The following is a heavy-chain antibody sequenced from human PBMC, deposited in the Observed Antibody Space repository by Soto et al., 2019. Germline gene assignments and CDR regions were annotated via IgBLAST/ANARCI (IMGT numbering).Heavy chain of an antibody. D-gene: IGHD3-10*01. V-gene: IGHV3-66*01. CDR2: IYSGGST. CDR1: GFTVSSNY. Sequence: EVQLVESGGGLVQPGGSLRLSCAASGFTVSSNYMSWVRQAPGKGLEWVSVIYSGGSTYYADSVKGRFTISRDNSKNTLYLQMNSLGAEDTAVYYCARCTMVRGVHYYYGMDVWGQGTTVTVSS. J-gene: IGHJ6*02. CDR3: ARCTMVRGVHYYYGMDV.